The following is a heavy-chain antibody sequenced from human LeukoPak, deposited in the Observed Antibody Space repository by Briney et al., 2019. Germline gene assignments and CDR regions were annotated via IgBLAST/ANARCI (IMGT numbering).Heavy chain of an antibody. V-gene: IGHV4-59*01. CDR2: IYYSGST. Sequence: PSETLSLTCTVSGGSISSYYWSWIRQPPGKGLEWIGYIYYSGSTNYNPSLKSRVTISVDTPKNQFSLKLSSVTAADTAVYYCARLHTTGPDTPKFFDYWGQGTLVTVSS. D-gene: IGHD5-18*01. J-gene: IGHJ4*02. CDR3: ARLHTTGPDTPKFFDY. CDR1: GGSISSYY.